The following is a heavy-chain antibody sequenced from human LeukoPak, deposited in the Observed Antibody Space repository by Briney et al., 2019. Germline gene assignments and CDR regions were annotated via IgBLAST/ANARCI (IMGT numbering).Heavy chain of an antibody. V-gene: IGHV3-30*04. D-gene: IGHD2-8*02. CDR3: AKRLWGMDY. J-gene: IGHJ4*02. CDR2: ISYDGSNK. CDR1: GFSFSSYA. Sequence: GRSLRLPCAASGFSFSSYAMHWVRQAPGKGLEWVAIISYDGSNKYYADSVKGRFTISRDNSKNTLYLQMNSLRTEDTAVYYCAKRLWGMDYWGQGTLVTVSS.